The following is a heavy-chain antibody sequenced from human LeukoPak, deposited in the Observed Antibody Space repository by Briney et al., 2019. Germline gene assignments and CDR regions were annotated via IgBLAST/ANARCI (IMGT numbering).Heavy chain of an antibody. CDR1: GFTFSSYS. CDR2: ISSSSSTM. D-gene: IGHD6-19*01. V-gene: IGHV3-48*01. Sequence: QTGGSLRLSCAASGFTFSSYSMNWVRQAPGKGLEWVSYISSSSSTMYYADSVKGRFTISRDNAKNSLYLQMSSLRAEDTAVYYCTRVLYSSGWYGDHYWGQGTLVTVSS. J-gene: IGHJ4*02. CDR3: TRVLYSSGWYGDHY.